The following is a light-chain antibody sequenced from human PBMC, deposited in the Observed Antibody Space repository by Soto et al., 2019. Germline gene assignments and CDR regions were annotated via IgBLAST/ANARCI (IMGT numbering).Light chain of an antibody. CDR2: AAS. CDR1: QSISSY. J-gene: IGKJ1*01. Sequence: DIQMTQSPSSLSAAVGDRGTITCRASQSISSYLNWYQQKPGKAHKLLIYAASSLQSGVPSRFSGSGSGTDFTLTISSRQPQDFATYYFQQSYSTLLALGQGTKVDI. V-gene: IGKV1-39*01. CDR3: QQSYSTLLA.